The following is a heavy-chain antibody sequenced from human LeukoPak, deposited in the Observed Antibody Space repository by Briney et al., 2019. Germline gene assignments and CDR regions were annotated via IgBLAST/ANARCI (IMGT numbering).Heavy chain of an antibody. Sequence: PGRSLRLSCAASGFTFSSYGMHWVRQAPGKGLEWVSYISSSSSYTNYADSVKGRFTISRDNAKNSLYLQMNSLRAEDTAVYYCAREGYSSSWLGFDYWGQGTLVTVSS. J-gene: IGHJ4*02. CDR3: AREGYSSSWLGFDY. V-gene: IGHV3-21*05. CDR2: ISSSSSYT. D-gene: IGHD6-13*01. CDR1: GFTFSSYG.